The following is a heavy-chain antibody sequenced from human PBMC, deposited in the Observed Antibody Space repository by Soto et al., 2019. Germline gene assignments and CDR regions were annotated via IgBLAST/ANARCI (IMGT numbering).Heavy chain of an antibody. Sequence: QVQLVQSGAEVKKPGSSVKVSCKASGGTFSRYTFTWVRQAPGQGLEWMGRIIPILDIPNYAQNFQGRVTITADISTSTAFMALSSLTSVDTAVYYCASHFTGGLVLGASPPGGDNYGWDVWGQGTTVTVSS. D-gene: IGHD2-15*01. CDR2: IIPILDIP. CDR3: ASHFTGGLVLGASPPGGDNYGWDV. J-gene: IGHJ6*02. V-gene: IGHV1-69*02. CDR1: GGTFSRYT.